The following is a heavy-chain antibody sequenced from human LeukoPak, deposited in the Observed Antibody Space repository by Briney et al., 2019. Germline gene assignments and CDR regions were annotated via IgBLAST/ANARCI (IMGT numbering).Heavy chain of an antibody. V-gene: IGHV3-66*01. Sequence: QPGGSLRLSCAASGFSVTSNYMSWVRQAPGQGLEWVSVLYSSGYTKYADSVKGRFSISRDTSENTLSLHMNSLRAEDSAVYYCAAKGNGYTGTYVFAHWGRGTLVTVSS. CDR1: GFSVTSNY. D-gene: IGHD5-12*01. CDR2: LYSSGYT. CDR3: AAKGNGYTGTYVFAH. J-gene: IGHJ4*02.